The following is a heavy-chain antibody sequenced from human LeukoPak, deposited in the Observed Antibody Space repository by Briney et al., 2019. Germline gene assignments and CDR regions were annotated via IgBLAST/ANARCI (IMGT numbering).Heavy chain of an antibody. V-gene: IGHV1-8*01. CDR2: MNPNSGNT. CDR1: GYTFTSYD. Sequence: ASVKVSCKASGYTFTSYDINWVRQATGQGLEWMGWMNPNSGNTGYEQKFQGRVTMTRNTSISTAYMELSSLRSEDTAVYYCAKSITMVRGVIRYVGFDPWGQGTLVTVSS. D-gene: IGHD3-10*01. J-gene: IGHJ5*02. CDR3: AKSITMVRGVIRYVGFDP.